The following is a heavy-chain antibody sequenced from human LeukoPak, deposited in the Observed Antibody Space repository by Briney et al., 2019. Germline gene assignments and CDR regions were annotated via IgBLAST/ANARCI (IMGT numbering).Heavy chain of an antibody. Sequence: GGSLRLSCAASGFTFSGYGMTWVRQAPGKGLEWVSVITYSSDTTYYADSVKGRFTISRDNSKNTLYLQMNSLRAEDTAVYYCAKGYDTTYYHYYFMDVWGKGTTVTISS. V-gene: IGHV3-23*01. CDR1: GFTFSGYG. CDR2: ITYSSDTT. J-gene: IGHJ6*03. CDR3: AKGYDTTYYHYYFMDV. D-gene: IGHD2-2*01.